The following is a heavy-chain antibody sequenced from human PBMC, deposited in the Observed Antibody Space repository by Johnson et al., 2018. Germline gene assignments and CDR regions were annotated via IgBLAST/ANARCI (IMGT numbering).Heavy chain of an antibody. CDR1: GFTFSTSI. CDR2: ISTTSHYI. V-gene: IGHV3-21*01. Sequence: EVQLVESGGGLVKPGGSLRLSCEASGFTFSTSIMNWLRQAPGKGLECVSSISTTSHYIYYVDSVKGRFTISRDNSRAYLYLQMDNLRAEDTAVYYCARRNDGYDFGYYLDVWGKGTTVTVSS. CDR3: ARRNDGYDFGYYLDV. J-gene: IGHJ6*03. D-gene: IGHD5-12*01.